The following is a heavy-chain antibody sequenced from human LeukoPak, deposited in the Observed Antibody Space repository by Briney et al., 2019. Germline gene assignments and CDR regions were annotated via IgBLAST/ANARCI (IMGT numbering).Heavy chain of an antibody. CDR3: ARSEEFGGYFDY. CDR1: GGSISNTNW. J-gene: IGHJ4*02. D-gene: IGHD3-16*01. CDR2: VNLQGST. V-gene: IGHV4-4*02. Sequence: PSETLSLTCGVSGGSISNTNWWTWVRQPPGKGLEWIGEVNLQGSTNYNPSLKSRVAISVDTSKNQFSLKLSSVTAADTAVYYCARSEEFGGYFDYWGQGTLVTVSS.